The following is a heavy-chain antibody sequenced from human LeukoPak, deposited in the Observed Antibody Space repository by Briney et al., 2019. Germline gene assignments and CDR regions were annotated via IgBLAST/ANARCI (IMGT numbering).Heavy chain of an antibody. CDR2: IYYSGST. V-gene: IGHV4-30-2*01. D-gene: IGHD6-19*01. Sequence: SETLSLTCAVSGGSISSGGYSWSWIRQPPGKGLEWIGYIYYSGSTYYNPSLKSRVTISVDRSKNQFSLKLNSVTAADTAVYYCARGRILGSSPLGYWGQGTLVTVSS. CDR1: GGSISSGGYS. CDR3: ARGRILGSSPLGY. J-gene: IGHJ4*02.